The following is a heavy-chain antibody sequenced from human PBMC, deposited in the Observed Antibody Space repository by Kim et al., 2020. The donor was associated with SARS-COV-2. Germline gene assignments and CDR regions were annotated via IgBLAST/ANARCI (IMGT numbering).Heavy chain of an antibody. D-gene: IGHD3-16*02. CDR1: GGSFSGYY. J-gene: IGHJ4*02. CDR2: INHSGST. V-gene: IGHV4-34*01. CDR3: ARRYDYVWGSYPHFDY. Sequence: SETLSLTCAVYGGSFSGYYWSWIRQPPGKGLEWIGEINHSGSTNYNPSLKSRVTISVDTSKNQFSLKLSSVTAADTAVYYCARRYDYVWGSYPHFDYWGQGTLVTVSS.